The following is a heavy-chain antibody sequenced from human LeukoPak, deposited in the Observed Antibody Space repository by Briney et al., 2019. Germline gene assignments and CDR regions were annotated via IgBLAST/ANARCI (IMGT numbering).Heavy chain of an antibody. CDR1: GFTLSNYW. V-gene: IGHV3-74*01. J-gene: IGHJ3*02. Sequence: GGSLRLSCAASGFTLSNYWMHWVRQAPGRGLVWVSRINSGGRTTGYAGSVKGRFTISRDNAKKMLYLQMNSLRAEDTAVYYCVRDRPSNYYDSSVDAFDIWGRGTMVTVSS. D-gene: IGHD3-22*01. CDR2: INSGGRTT. CDR3: VRDRPSNYYDSSVDAFDI.